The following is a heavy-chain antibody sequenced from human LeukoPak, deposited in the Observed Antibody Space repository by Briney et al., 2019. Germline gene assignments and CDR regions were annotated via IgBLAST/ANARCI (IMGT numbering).Heavy chain of an antibody. CDR1: GFTFSSYS. Sequence: PGGSLRLSCEGSGFTFSSYSMNWVCQAPGKGLEWVASIRSDSNNIYYSDSVRGRFTVSRDNAKKSLYLQMNSLRAEDTAVYYCARSTSVDYYFDYWGQGALVTVSS. J-gene: IGHJ4*02. V-gene: IGHV3-21*01. D-gene: IGHD2-15*01. CDR2: IRSDSNNI. CDR3: ARSTSVDYYFDY.